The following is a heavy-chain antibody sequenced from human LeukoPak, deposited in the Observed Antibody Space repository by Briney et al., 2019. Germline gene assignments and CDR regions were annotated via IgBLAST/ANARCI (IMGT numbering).Heavy chain of an antibody. D-gene: IGHD3-3*01. CDR1: GGSISTYY. J-gene: IGHJ4*02. Sequence: SETLSLTCTVSGGSISTYYGSWIRQPAGKGLEWIGRVSSSGSTKYNPSLKSRFTMSVDTSKNQFSLKLTSVTAADTAVYYCARVGRLEAHDYWGQGTLVTVSS. V-gene: IGHV4-4*07. CDR3: ARVGRLEAHDY. CDR2: VSSSGST.